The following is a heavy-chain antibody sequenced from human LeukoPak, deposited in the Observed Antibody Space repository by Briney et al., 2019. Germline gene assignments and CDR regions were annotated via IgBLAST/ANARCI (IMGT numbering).Heavy chain of an antibody. J-gene: IGHJ4*02. Sequence: PGGSLRLSCAASGFTVSSNYMSWVRQAPGKGLEWVSVIYSGGSTYYADSVKGRFTISRDNSKNTLYLQMNSLRAEDTAVYYCASDFQYCTNDVCGYWGQGTLVTVSS. V-gene: IGHV3-53*05. CDR2: IYSGGST. CDR3: ASDFQYCTNDVCGY. D-gene: IGHD2-8*01. CDR1: GFTVSSNY.